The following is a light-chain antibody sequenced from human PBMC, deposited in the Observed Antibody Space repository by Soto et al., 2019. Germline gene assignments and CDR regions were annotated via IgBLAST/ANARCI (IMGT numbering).Light chain of an antibody. CDR2: AAS. V-gene: IGKV1-39*01. CDR3: QQSYSTPRT. CDR1: QSISSY. J-gene: IGKJ2*01. Sequence: DIQMTQSPSSLSASVGDRVTITCRASQSISSYLNWYQQKPGKAPKLLIYAASSLQSGVPSRFSGSGSGTDFTLTISSLQHEEFATYYCQQSYSTPRTFGQGTKLEIK.